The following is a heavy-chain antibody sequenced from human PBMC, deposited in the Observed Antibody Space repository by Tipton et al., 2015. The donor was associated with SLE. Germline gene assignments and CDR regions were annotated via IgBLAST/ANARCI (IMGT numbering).Heavy chain of an antibody. CDR2: IYTRGST. D-gene: IGHD4-17*01. V-gene: IGHV4-61*02. CDR3: ARPSRGHGDYDN. J-gene: IGHJ4*02. CDR1: GGSISSGSYY. Sequence: TLSLTCTVSGGSISSGSYYWSWIRQSAGEGLEWIGRIYTRGSTNYNLSLKSRVAISLDTSKNQISLRLTSVTAADTAVYHCARPSRGHGDYDNWGQGTQVTVSS.